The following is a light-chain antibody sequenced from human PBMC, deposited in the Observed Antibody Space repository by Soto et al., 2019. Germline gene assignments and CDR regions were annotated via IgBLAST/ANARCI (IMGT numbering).Light chain of an antibody. J-gene: IGKJ3*01. Sequence: DIQMTQSPSSLSASVGDSVTITCRASQSVSTYLNWYQQKPGKAPKLLVYAASTLERGVPSRFSGSGSGTDFALTIRSLQPDDFATYYCQQSYRTPFTFGPGTKVDIK. V-gene: IGKV1-39*01. CDR2: AAS. CDR1: QSVSTY. CDR3: QQSYRTPFT.